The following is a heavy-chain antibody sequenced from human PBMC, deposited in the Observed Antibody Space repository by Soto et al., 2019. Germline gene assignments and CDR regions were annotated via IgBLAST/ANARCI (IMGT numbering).Heavy chain of an antibody. CDR2: IIPIFGTA. V-gene: IGHV1-69*06. CDR3: ARDPGIAAAGQGCYYYYGMDV. CDR1: GGTFSSYA. J-gene: IGHJ6*02. D-gene: IGHD6-13*01. Sequence: QVQLVQSGAEVKKPGSSVKVSCKASGGTFSSYAISWVRQAPGPGLEWMGGIIPIFGTANYAQKFQGRVTITADKCTSTASMELSSLRSEDTAVYYCARDPGIAAAGQGCYYYYGMDVWGQGTTVTVSS.